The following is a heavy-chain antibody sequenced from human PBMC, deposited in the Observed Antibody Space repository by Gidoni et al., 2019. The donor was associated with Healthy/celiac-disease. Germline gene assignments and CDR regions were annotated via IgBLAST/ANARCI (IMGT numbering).Heavy chain of an antibody. D-gene: IGHD6-6*01. J-gene: IGHJ6*02. V-gene: IGHV3-30*18. CDR1: GCTFSSYG. CDR3: AKDMSSSAPGYGMDV. Sequence: QVQLVESGGGVVQPGGSLRLSCAAYGCTFSSYGMPWVRQAPGKGLEGVAVISYDGSNKYYADSVKGRFTISRDNSKNTLYLQMNSLRAEDTAVYYCAKDMSSSAPGYGMDVWGQGTTVTVSS. CDR2: ISYDGSNK.